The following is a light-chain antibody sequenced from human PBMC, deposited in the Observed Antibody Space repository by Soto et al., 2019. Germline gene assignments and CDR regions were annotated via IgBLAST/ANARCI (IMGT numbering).Light chain of an antibody. Sequence: DIQMTQSPSTLSASIGDRVTITCRASQSIGTWLAWYQQKPGKAPKVLIYKASSLESGVPSRFSGSGSGTEFTLTISSLQPDDFATYYCQQYNSYLWTFGQGTKVDLK. CDR2: KAS. J-gene: IGKJ1*01. V-gene: IGKV1-5*03. CDR1: QSIGTW. CDR3: QQYNSYLWT.